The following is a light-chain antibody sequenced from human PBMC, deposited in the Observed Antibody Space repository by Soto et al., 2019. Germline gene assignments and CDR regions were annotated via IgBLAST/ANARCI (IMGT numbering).Light chain of an antibody. J-gene: IGLJ2*01. CDR1: TSNIGRNS. V-gene: IGLV1-44*01. CDR2: SSD. CDR3: AAWDDSLNVVL. Sequence: QSLLTQPPSASETPGQRVTISCSGSTSNIGRNSVNWFLRLPGTTPKLLIHSSDQRPSGVPDRFAGSKSGASASLAISGLQSEDEADYYCAAWDDSLNVVLFGGGTKVTVL.